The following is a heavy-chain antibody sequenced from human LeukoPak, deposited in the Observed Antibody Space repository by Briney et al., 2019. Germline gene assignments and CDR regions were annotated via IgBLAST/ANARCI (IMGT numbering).Heavy chain of an antibody. D-gene: IGHD3-9*01. Sequence: GGSLRLSCAGSGFTFSSYAMSWVRQAPGKGLEWVSAISGSGGSTYYADSVKGRFTISRDNSKNTLYLQMNSLRAEDTAVYYCARHLRYFDWLTFDYRGQGTLVTVSS. CDR2: ISGSGGST. V-gene: IGHV3-23*01. CDR3: ARHLRYFDWLTFDY. J-gene: IGHJ4*02. CDR1: GFTFSSYA.